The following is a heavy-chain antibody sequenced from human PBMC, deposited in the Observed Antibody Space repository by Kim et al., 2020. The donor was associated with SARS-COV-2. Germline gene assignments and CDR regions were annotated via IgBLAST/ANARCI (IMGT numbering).Heavy chain of an antibody. D-gene: IGHD2-2*01. CDR2: INAGNGNT. CDR1: GYTFTSYA. Sequence: ASVKVSCKASGYTFTSYAMHWVRQAPGQRLEWMGWINAGNGNTKYSQKFQGRVTITRDTSASTAYMELSSLRSEDTAVYYCALLVVPARDYYYYGWTSGAKGPRSPSP. V-gene: IGHV1-3*01. CDR3: ALLVVPARDYYYYGWTS. J-gene: IGHJ6*02.